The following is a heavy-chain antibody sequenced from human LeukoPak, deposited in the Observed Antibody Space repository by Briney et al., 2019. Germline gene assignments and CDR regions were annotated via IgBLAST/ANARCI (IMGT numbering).Heavy chain of an antibody. D-gene: IGHD1-14*01. CDR2: ISSDSGTI. V-gene: IGHV3-48*01. J-gene: IGHJ5*02. Sequence: GVSLRLSSGPAGLTFSTYSMNWVRQALGKGLEWVSYISSDSGTIYYADSVKGRFTISRDNAKNSLYLQMNSLRAEDTAVYYCARAAQPGFDPWGQGTLVTVSS. CDR3: ARAAQPGFDP. CDR1: GLTFSTYS.